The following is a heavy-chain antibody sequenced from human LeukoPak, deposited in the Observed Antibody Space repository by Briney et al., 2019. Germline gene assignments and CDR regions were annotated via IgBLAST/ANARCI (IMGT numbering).Heavy chain of an antibody. V-gene: IGHV4-61*02. D-gene: IGHD2-8*01. CDR1: GGSISSSSYY. CDR3: ARRIGANGVCPDY. Sequence: SETLSLTCTVSGGSISSSSYYWSWIRQPAGKGLEWIGRIYTSGTTHYNPSLKSRLTMSVDTSKNQFSLKLSSVTAADTAVYYCARRIGANGVCPDYWGQGTLVTVSS. CDR2: IYTSGTT. J-gene: IGHJ4*02.